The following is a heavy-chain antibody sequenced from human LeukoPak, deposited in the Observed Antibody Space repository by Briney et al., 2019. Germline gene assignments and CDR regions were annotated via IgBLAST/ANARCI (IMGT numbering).Heavy chain of an antibody. CDR2: ISSNGGST. Sequence: PGGSLRLSCAASGFTFSSYAMHWVRQAPGKGLEYVSAISSNGGSTYYANSVKGRFTISRDNSKNTLYLQMGSLRAEDMAVYYCAKVIRRDSRRFDYWGQGTLVTVSS. V-gene: IGHV3-64*01. J-gene: IGHJ4*02. D-gene: IGHD2-21*01. CDR3: AKVIRRDSRRFDY. CDR1: GFTFSSYA.